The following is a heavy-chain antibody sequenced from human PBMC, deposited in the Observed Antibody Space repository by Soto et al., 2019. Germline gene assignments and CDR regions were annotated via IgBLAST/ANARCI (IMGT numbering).Heavy chain of an antibody. V-gene: IGHV4-4*02. D-gene: IGHD2-2*01. CDR3: ARDRYCGSTSCYRNGMDV. Sequence: QVQLQESGPGLVKPSGTLSLTCAVSGGSISSSNWWSWVRQPPGKGLEWIGEIYHSGSTNYNPSXKCRVPISVDXXKXQXXLKLRAVTAVDTGVYYCARDRYCGSTSCYRNGMDVWGQGTTVPVSS. CDR2: IYHSGST. CDR1: GGSISSSNW. J-gene: IGHJ6*02.